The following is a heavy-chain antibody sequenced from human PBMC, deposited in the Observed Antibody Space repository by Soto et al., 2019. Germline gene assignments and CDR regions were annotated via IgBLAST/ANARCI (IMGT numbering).Heavy chain of an antibody. CDR2: IYYSGST. D-gene: IGHD1-26*01. J-gene: IGHJ6*02. Sequence: SETLSLPCTVSGGSISSSSYYWGWIRQPPRKGMEWIGSIYYSGSTYYNPSLKSRVTISVDTSKNQFSLKLSSVPAADTAVYYCASLPHSGSYYLIRKQDYYYGMDVWGQGTTVTVSS. CDR1: GGSISSSSYY. CDR3: ASLPHSGSYYLIRKQDYYYGMDV. V-gene: IGHV4-39*01.